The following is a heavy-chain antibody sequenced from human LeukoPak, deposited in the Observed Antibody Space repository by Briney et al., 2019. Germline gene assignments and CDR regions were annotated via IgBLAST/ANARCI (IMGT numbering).Heavy chain of an antibody. V-gene: IGHV4-39*01. CDR1: GGSINSHSYY. Sequence: SETLSLTCTVSGGSINSHSYYWGWIRQPPGKGLEWIGSVYYDGTSYSNPSLKSGVAIFVDTSRDQFSLDLSFVTAADTALYYCVRHISTNTGYFDSCGQGTLASVSS. CDR2: VYYDGTS. J-gene: IGHJ4*02. D-gene: IGHD5-24*01. CDR3: VRHISTNTGYFDS.